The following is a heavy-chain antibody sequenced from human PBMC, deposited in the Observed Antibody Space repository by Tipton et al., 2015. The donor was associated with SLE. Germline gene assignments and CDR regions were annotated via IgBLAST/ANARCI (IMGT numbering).Heavy chain of an antibody. D-gene: IGHD6-19*01. J-gene: IGHJ5*02. Sequence: QLVQSGAEVKKPGASVKVSCKASGYTFTSYDINWVRQATGQGLEWMGWMNPNSGNTGYAQKFQGRVTMTRNTSISTAYMELSSLRPEDTAVYYCARDRKEQWLVRVVNWFDPWGQGTLVTVSS. CDR3: ARDRKEQWLVRVVNWFDP. V-gene: IGHV1-8*02. CDR2: MNPNSGNT. CDR1: GYTFTSYD.